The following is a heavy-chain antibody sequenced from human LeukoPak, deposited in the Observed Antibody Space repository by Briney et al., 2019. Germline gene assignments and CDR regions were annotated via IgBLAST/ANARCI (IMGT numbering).Heavy chain of an antibody. J-gene: IGHJ6*02. CDR3: ARDGGPPRTFRYNGLDV. Sequence: ASVKVSCKASGYTFINYDISWVRQAPGHGLEWMGWIRTYNGNTNYALELQGGVTMTTDRSTSTAYMEVRSLRSDDTAVYYCARDGGPPRTFRYNGLDVWGQGTTVTVSS. D-gene: IGHD2-21*01. CDR2: IRTYNGNT. V-gene: IGHV1-18*01. CDR1: GYTFINYD.